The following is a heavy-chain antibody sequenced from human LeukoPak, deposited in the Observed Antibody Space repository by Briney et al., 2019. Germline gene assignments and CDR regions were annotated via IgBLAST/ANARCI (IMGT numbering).Heavy chain of an antibody. CDR1: GFTFDDYA. CDR2: ISWYSGSI. Sequence: GRSLRLSCAASGFTFDDYAMHWVRQAPGKGLEWVSGISWYSGSIGYADSVKGRFTISRDNAKNSLYLQMNSLRAEDTALYYCAKDGSAAASNWFDPWGQGTLVTVSS. J-gene: IGHJ5*02. CDR3: AKDGSAAASNWFDP. D-gene: IGHD6-13*01. V-gene: IGHV3-9*01.